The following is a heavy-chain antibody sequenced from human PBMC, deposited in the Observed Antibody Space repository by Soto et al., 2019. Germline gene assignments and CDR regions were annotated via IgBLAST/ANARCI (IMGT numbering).Heavy chain of an antibody. Sequence: SETLSLTCSVSGGSISSGDYYWSWIRQPPGKGLEWIGYIYYSGSTYYNPSLKSRVTISVDTSKNQFSLKLSSVTAADTAVYYCARDSSSSWPNYYDYYGMDVWGKGTTGTASS. V-gene: IGHV4-30-4*01. D-gene: IGHD6-13*01. CDR1: GGSISSGDYY. CDR2: IYYSGST. CDR3: ARDSSSSWPNYYDYYGMDV. J-gene: IGHJ6*04.